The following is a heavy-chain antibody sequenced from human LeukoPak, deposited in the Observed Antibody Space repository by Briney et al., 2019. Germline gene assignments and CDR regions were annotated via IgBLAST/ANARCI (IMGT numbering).Heavy chain of an antibody. CDR1: GFTFHDYG. V-gene: IGHV3-20*04. D-gene: IGHD3-22*01. Sequence: GGSLRLSCVASGFTFHDYGMSWVRHAPGKGLEWVSGLNWNGGSTVYADSVKGRFTISRDNAKNSLYLQMNSLRAEDTAFYYCARGSIAIYYYGSRGYFDYWGQGTLGTVS. CDR3: ARGSIAIYYYGSRGYFDY. CDR2: LNWNGGST. J-gene: IGHJ4*02.